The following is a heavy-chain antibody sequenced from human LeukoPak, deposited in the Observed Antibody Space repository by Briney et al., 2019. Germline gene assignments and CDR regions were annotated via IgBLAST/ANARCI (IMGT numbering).Heavy chain of an antibody. CDR3: ASARAAWDWNDAFDI. CDR2: IIPIFGTA. D-gene: IGHD1-1*01. J-gene: IGHJ3*02. CDR1: GYTFTSYG. V-gene: IGHV1-69*13. Sequence: AASVTDSCKASGYTFTSYGISWVRQAPGQGLEWMGGIIPIFGTANYPQKFQGRVTITADESTSTAYMELSSLRSEDTAVCYCASARAAWDWNDAFDIWGQGTMVTVSS.